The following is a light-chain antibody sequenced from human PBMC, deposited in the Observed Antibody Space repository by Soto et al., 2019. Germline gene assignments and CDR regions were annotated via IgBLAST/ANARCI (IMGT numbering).Light chain of an antibody. J-gene: IGKJ1*01. Sequence: IQMTQSPSSLSASVGDRVTITCRASQGIGDLLAWYQQKPGKAPKLLIQRASRLETGVPSRFSGGGSGTEFTLTISSLQPEDFATYYCLQDYNYPWTFGQGTKVDIK. CDR1: QGIGDL. V-gene: IGKV1-6*01. CDR2: RAS. CDR3: LQDYNYPWT.